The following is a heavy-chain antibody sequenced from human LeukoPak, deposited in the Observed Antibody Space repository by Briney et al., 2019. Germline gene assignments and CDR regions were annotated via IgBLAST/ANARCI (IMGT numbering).Heavy chain of an antibody. CDR2: IRYDGSIQ. CDR3: ATNYYRSSDSWGYFDY. D-gene: IGHD3-22*01. V-gene: IGHV3-30*02. J-gene: IGHJ4*02. CDR1: GFTFRNYD. Sequence: GGSLRLSCAASGFTFRNYDMSWVRQTPGKGLEWVAFIRYDGSIQYYADSVKGRFTISRDNSKNTLYLQMTSLRAEDTAMYYCATNYYRSSDSWGYFDYWGQGTLVTVSS.